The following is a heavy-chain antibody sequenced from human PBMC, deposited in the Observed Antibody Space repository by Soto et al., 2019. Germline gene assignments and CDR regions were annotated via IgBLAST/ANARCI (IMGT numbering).Heavy chain of an antibody. J-gene: IGHJ4*02. CDR2: IYTGGST. V-gene: IGHV4-4*07. Sequence: SETLSLTCTVSGGSISSYYWSWIRQPAGKGLEWIGRIYTGGSTNYNPSLKSRVTMSTDTSKNQFSLRLTSVTAADTAVYYCARASVGPPGGGSWIMPFDYWGQGALVTV. CDR3: ARASVGPPGGGSWIMPFDY. D-gene: IGHD2-15*01. CDR1: GGSISSYY.